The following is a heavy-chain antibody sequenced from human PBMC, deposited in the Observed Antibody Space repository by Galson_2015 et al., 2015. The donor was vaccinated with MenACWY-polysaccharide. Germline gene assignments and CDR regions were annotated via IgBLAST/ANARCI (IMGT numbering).Heavy chain of an antibody. CDR1: GYKFTSYD. J-gene: IGHJ4*02. D-gene: IGHD2-21*01. Sequence: VKVSCKASGYKFTSYDINWVRQASGQGLEWMGWMNPNSGNTGYAQKFQGRVTMTSSSAMTTAYMELSSLRSEDTAVYYCARIIARKYTFADSWGQGTLVTVSS. V-gene: IGHV1-8*01. CDR3: ARIIARKYTFADS. CDR2: MNPNSGNT.